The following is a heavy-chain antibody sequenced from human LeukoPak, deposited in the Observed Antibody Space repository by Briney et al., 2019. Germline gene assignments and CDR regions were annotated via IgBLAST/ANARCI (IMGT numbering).Heavy chain of an antibody. CDR1: GGSISSSHYY. CDR2: IYYSGTT. J-gene: IGHJ4*02. V-gene: IGHV4-39*07. D-gene: IGHD3-16*02. Sequence: SETLSLTCSVSGGSISSSHYYWGWIRQPPGKGLEWIGSIYYSGTTHYNPSLKSRITISVDTSKNQFSLKLSSVTAADTAVYYCASIYRYYFDYWGQGTLVTVSS. CDR3: ASIYRYYFDY.